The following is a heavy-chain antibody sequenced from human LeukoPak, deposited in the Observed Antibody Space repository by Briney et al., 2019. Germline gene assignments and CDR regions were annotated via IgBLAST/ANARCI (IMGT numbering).Heavy chain of an antibody. CDR2: INPSGGST. D-gene: IGHD2-2*01. V-gene: IGHV1-46*03. Sequence: SSVKVSCKASGYTFTSYYMHWVRQAPGQGLEWTGIINPSGGSTSYAQKFQGRVTMTRDTSTSTVYMELSSLRSEDTAVYYCARDAPFKYCSSTSCSGFDYWGQGTLVTVSS. CDR3: ARDAPFKYCSSTSCSGFDY. J-gene: IGHJ4*02. CDR1: GYTFTSYY.